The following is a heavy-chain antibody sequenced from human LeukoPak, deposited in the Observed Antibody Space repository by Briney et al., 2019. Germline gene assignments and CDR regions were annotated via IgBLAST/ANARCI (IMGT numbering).Heavy chain of an antibody. CDR3: ASPWKPSVVSKYYDILTGYFPDY. D-gene: IGHD3-9*01. CDR2: ISYDGSNK. Sequence: GGSLRLSCAASGFPFSSHGMSWVRQAPGKGLEWVAVISYDGSNKYYADSVKGRFTISRDNAKDSLYLQMNSLRAEDTAVYYCASPWKPSVVSKYYDILTGYFPDYWGQGTLVTVSS. J-gene: IGHJ4*02. CDR1: GFPFSSHG. V-gene: IGHV3-30*03.